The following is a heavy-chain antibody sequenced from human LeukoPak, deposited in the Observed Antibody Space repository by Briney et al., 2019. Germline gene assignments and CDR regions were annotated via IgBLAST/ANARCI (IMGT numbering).Heavy chain of an antibody. V-gene: IGHV4-34*01. Sequence: SETLSLTCAVYGGSFSGYYWSRFRQPPGKGLEWIGEINHSGSTNYNPSLKSRVTISVDTSKNQFSLKLSSVTAADTAVYYCARGSGYSYSRAVRVKRDWYFDLWGRGTLVTVSS. CDR1: GGSFSGYY. CDR2: INHSGST. J-gene: IGHJ2*01. CDR3: ARGSGYSYSRAVRVKRDWYFDL. D-gene: IGHD5-18*01.